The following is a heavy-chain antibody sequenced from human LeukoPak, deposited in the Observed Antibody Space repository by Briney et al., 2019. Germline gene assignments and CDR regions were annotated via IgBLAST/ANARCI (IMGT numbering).Heavy chain of an antibody. CDR3: ARASSGGYYRRDAFDI. Sequence: GGSLRLSCAASGFTFSSYSMNWVRQAPGKGLEWVSSISSSSSYIYYADSVKGRFTISRDNAKNSLYLQMNSLRAEDTAVYYCARASSGGYYRRDAFDIWGQGTMVTVSS. D-gene: IGHD1-26*01. J-gene: IGHJ3*02. CDR2: ISSSSSYI. CDR1: GFTFSSYS. V-gene: IGHV3-21*01.